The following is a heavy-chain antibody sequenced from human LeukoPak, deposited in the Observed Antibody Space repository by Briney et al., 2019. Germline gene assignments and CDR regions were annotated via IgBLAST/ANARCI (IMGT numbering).Heavy chain of an antibody. CDR3: AKGLKYYYDSSPSPGMY. V-gene: IGHV3-23*01. D-gene: IGHD3-22*01. CDR2: ISGSGGST. J-gene: IGHJ4*02. Sequence: QPGGSLRLSCAASGFTFSSYAMSWVRQAPGKGLEWVSAISGSGGSTYYADSVKGRFTISRDNSKNTLYLQMNSLRAEDTAVYYCAKGLKYYYDSSPSPGMYWGQGTLVTVSS. CDR1: GFTFSSYA.